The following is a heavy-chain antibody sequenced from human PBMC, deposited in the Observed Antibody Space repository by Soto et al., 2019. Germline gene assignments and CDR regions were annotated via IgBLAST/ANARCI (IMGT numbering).Heavy chain of an antibody. Sequence: PSETLSLTCAVYGGSFSGYYWSWIRQPPGKGLEWIGEINHSGSTNYNPSLKSRVTISVDTSKNQFSLKLSSVTAADTAVYYCARGSRTVPAAIFRPNWFDPWGQGTLVTVSS. CDR3: ARGSRTVPAAIFRPNWFDP. CDR1: GGSFSGYY. J-gene: IGHJ5*02. D-gene: IGHD2-2*01. V-gene: IGHV4-34*01. CDR2: INHSGST.